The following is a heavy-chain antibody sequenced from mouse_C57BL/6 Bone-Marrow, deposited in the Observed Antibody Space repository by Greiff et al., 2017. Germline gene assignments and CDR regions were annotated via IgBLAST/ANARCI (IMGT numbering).Heavy chain of an antibody. Sequence: QAQPQQPGAELVKPGASVKLSCKASGYTLTSYWMQWVKHRPGQGLVWIGEIDPSASYTNYNQKFKGKATLTVDTSSSTAYMQISSLTSEDSAVYYCARSNSLGDYWGEGTTLTVSS. J-gene: IGHJ2*01. D-gene: IGHD4-1*01. CDR3: ARSNSLGDY. CDR1: GYTLTSYW. CDR2: IDPSASYT. V-gene: IGHV1-50*01.